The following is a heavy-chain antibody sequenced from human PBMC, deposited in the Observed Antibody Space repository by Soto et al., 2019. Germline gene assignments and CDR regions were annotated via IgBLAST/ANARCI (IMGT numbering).Heavy chain of an antibody. CDR2: ISGSGGST. CDR3: AKDLAYSSSWPGYFDY. CDR1: GFTFSSYA. V-gene: IGHV3-23*01. D-gene: IGHD6-13*01. J-gene: IGHJ4*02. Sequence: GGSLRLSCAASGFTFSSYAMSWVRQAPGKGLEWVSAISGSGGSTYYADSVKGRFTISRDNSKNTPYLQMNSLRAEDTAVYYCAKDLAYSSSWPGYFDYWGQGTLVTVSS.